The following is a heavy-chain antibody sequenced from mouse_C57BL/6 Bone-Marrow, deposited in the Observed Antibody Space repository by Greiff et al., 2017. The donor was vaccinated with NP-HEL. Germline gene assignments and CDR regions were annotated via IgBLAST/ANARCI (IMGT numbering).Heavy chain of an antibody. CDR2: IYPRSGNT. D-gene: IGHD2-12*01. V-gene: IGHV1-81*01. Sequence: QVQLKESGAELARPGASVKLSCKASGYTFTSYGISWVKQRTGQGLEWIGEIYPRSGNTYYNEKFKGKATLTADKSSSTAYMELRSLTSEDSAVYFCARRAYYSFYWYFDVWGTGTTVTVSS. CDR3: ARRAYYSFYWYFDV. J-gene: IGHJ1*03. CDR1: GYTFTSYG.